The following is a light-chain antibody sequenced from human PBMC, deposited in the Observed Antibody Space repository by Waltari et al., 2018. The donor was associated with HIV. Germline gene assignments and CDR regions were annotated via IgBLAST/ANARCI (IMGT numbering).Light chain of an antibody. CDR3: QQRSNWPPALT. CDR1: QSVSSY. V-gene: IGKV3-11*01. J-gene: IGKJ4*01. CDR2: DAS. Sequence: EIVLTHSPATLTLSPRERATLSCRARQSVSSYLAWYQQKPGQAPRLLIYDASNRATGIPARFSGSGSGTDFTLTISSLEPEDFAVYYCQQRSNWPPALTFGGGTKVEIK.